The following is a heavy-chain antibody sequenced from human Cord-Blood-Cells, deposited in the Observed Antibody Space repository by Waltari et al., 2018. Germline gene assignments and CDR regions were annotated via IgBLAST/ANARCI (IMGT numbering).Heavy chain of an antibody. CDR3: ARGSIAVAGTGFDY. CDR2: IYYSGST. J-gene: IGHJ4*02. CDR1: VVPICSLS. Sequence: QVQLQESAPGLVKPLETLSLTCTVSVVPICSLSRTWLRQPPGKGLEWIGYIYYSGSTNYNPSLKSRVTISVDTSKNQFSLKLSSVTAADTAVYYCARGSIAVAGTGFDYWGQGTLVTVSS. V-gene: IGHV4-59*11. D-gene: IGHD6-19*01.